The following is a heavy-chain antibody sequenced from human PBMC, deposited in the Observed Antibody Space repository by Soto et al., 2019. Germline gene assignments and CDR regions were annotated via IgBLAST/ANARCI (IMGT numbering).Heavy chain of an antibody. D-gene: IGHD6-13*01. CDR3: ARGPVVAAAARFDY. Sequence: QVQLQESGPGLVKPSQTLSLTCTVSGGSISSGGYYWSWIRQHPGKGLEWIGYIYYSGSTYYNPSPKSRVTISVDTSKNQFSLKLSSVTAADTAVYYCARGPVVAAAARFDYWGQGTLVTVSS. J-gene: IGHJ4*02. V-gene: IGHV4-31*03. CDR1: GGSISSGGYY. CDR2: IYYSGST.